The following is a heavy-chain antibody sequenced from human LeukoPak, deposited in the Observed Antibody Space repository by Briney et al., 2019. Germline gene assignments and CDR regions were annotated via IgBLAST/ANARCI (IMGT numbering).Heavy chain of an antibody. CDR2: IYYSGST. Sequence: SETLSLTCTVSGGSVSSGSYYWSWIRQPPGKGLEWIGYIYYSGSTNYNPSLKSRVTISIDTSKNLFSLKLRSVTTADTAIYYCARIPDVSGWPFDYWGQGTLVTVSS. CDR3: ARIPDVSGWPFDY. CDR1: GGSVSSGSYY. J-gene: IGHJ4*02. D-gene: IGHD6-19*01. V-gene: IGHV4-61*01.